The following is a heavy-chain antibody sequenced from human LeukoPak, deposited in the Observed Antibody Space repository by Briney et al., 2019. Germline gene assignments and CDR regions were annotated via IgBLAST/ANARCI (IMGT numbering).Heavy chain of an antibody. J-gene: IGHJ4*02. CDR1: GFNFSSYS. CDR2: ISTSSRTI. D-gene: IGHD3-3*01. V-gene: IGHV3-48*01. Sequence: PGGSLRLSCAASGFNFSSYSMNWVRQAPGKGLEWVSYISTSSRTIYYADSVKGRFTISRDNAKNSLFLQMNSLRAEVTAVYYCARDGYDFWSDYPTTLDYWGQGTLVTVSS. CDR3: ARDGYDFWSDYPTTLDY.